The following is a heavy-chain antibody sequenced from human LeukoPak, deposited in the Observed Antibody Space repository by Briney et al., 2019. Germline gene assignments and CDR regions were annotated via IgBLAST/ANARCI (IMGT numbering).Heavy chain of an antibody. CDR1: GYTFTSYG. Sequence: ASVKVSCKASGYTFTSYGISWVRQAPGQGLEWMGWISAYNGNTNYAQKLQGRVTMTTDTSTSTPYMELRSLRSDDTAVYYCARGPAGGYYGSGSYFDYWGQGTLVTVSS. D-gene: IGHD3-10*01. V-gene: IGHV1-18*04. CDR3: ARGPAGGYYGSGSYFDY. J-gene: IGHJ4*02. CDR2: ISAYNGNT.